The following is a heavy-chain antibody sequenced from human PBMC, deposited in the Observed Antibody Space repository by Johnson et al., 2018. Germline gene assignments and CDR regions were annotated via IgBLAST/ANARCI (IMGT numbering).Heavy chain of an antibody. CDR1: GYSFTNYW. D-gene: IGHD7-27*01. V-gene: IGHV5-51*03. CDR2: IYPDDFAA. J-gene: IGHJ3*02. Sequence: VQLVQSGAEVKKPGESLKIPCKGSGYSFTNYWIGWVRQMPGKGLEWMGIIYPDDFAARYSPSFQGQVTISVDKSIRTAYLQWSSLKASATAMYYCVRRRLGISTFDIWGQGTMVTVSS. CDR3: VRRRLGISTFDI.